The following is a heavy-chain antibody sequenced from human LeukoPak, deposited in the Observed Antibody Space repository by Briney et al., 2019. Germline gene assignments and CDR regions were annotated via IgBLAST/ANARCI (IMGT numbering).Heavy chain of an antibody. CDR3: ARGLKEYCSSTSCYAWWFDP. Sequence: GGSLRLSCAASGFTLSSYSMNWVRQAPGKGLEWVSSISSSSSYIYYADSVRGRFTISRDNAKNSLYLQMNRLRAGDTVVYYCARGLKEYCSSTSCYAWWFDPWGQGTLVTVSS. CDR1: GFTLSSYS. CDR2: ISSSSSYI. V-gene: IGHV3-21*01. D-gene: IGHD2-2*01. J-gene: IGHJ5*02.